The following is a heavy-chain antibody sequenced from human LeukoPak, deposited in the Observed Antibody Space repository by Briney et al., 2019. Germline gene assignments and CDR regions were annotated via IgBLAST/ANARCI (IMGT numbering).Heavy chain of an antibody. V-gene: IGHV1-2*02. CDR3: ARDQGVYVWGSYRGYFDY. Sequence: GASVKVSCKASGYTFTGYYMHWVRQAPGQGLEWMGWINPNSGGTNYAQKFQGRVTMTRDTSISTAYMELSRLRSDDTAVYYCARDQGVYVWGSYRGYFDYWGQGTLVTVSS. J-gene: IGHJ4*02. D-gene: IGHD3-16*02. CDR1: GYTFTGYY. CDR2: INPNSGGT.